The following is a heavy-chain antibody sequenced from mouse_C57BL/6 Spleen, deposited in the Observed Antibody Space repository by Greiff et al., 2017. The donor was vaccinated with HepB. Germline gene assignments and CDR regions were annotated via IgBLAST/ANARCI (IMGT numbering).Heavy chain of an antibody. CDR1: GYTFTSYG. V-gene: IGHV1-81*01. Sequence: VKLMESGAELARPGASVKLSCKASGYTFTSYGISWVKQRTGQGLEWIGEIYPRSGNTYYNEKFKGKATLTADKSSSTAYMELRSLTSEDSAVYFCARWDDYFDYWGQGTTLTVSS. J-gene: IGHJ2*01. CDR2: IYPRSGNT. CDR3: ARWDDYFDY. D-gene: IGHD2-3*01.